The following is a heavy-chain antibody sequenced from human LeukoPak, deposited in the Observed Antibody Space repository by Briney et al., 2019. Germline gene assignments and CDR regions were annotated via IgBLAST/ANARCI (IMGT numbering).Heavy chain of an antibody. CDR2: ISYDGSNK. D-gene: IGHD6-13*01. CDR1: GFTFSSYA. J-gene: IGHJ4*02. CDR3: ARDKRGSSWSTFDY. V-gene: IGHV3-30-3*01. Sequence: GSLRLPCAASGFTFSSYAMHWVRQAPGKGLEWVAVISYDGSNKYYADSVKGRFTISRDNSKNTLYLQMNSLRAEDTAVYYCARDKRGSSWSTFDYWGQGTLVTVSS.